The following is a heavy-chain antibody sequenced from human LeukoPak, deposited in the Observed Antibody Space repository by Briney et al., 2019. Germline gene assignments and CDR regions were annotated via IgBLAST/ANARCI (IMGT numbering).Heavy chain of an antibody. CDR1: GFTFSSYA. CDR3: ARDGDRFLEGPSYMDV. CDR2: ISYDGSNK. D-gene: IGHD3-3*01. V-gene: IGHV3-30-3*01. Sequence: GGSLRLSCAASGFTFSSYAMHWVRQAPGKGLEWVAVISYDGSNKYYADSVKGRFTISRDNSKNTLYLQMNSLRAEDTAVYYCARDGDRFLEGPSYMDVWGKGTTVTVSS. J-gene: IGHJ6*03.